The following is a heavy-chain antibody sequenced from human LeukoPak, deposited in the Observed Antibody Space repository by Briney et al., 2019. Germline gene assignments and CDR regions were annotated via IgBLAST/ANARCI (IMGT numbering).Heavy chain of an antibody. Sequence: GGSLRLSCAASGFTVSSNYMSWVRQAPGKGLEWVSVIYSGGSTYYADSVKGRFTISRDNSKNTLSLQMNSLRAEDTALYYCAQDIAWGAFEHWGQGTLVTVSS. D-gene: IGHD7-27*01. J-gene: IGHJ4*02. CDR2: IYSGGST. CDR3: AQDIAWGAFEH. CDR1: GFTVSSNY. V-gene: IGHV3-53*01.